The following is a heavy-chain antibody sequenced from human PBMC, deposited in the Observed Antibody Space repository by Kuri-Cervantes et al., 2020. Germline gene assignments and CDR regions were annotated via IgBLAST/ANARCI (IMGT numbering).Heavy chain of an antibody. Sequence: ASVQVSYKASGYSFTSYDINWVRQATRQGLEWMGWMNPNSGNTGYAQKFQGRVTMTKNTSISPAYMELSSLRSEDTAVYYCARADGSYGDYGFDYWGQGTLVTVSS. CDR2: MNPNSGNT. CDR1: GYSFTSYD. D-gene: IGHD4-17*01. V-gene: IGHV1-8*01. J-gene: IGHJ4*02. CDR3: ARADGSYGDYGFDY.